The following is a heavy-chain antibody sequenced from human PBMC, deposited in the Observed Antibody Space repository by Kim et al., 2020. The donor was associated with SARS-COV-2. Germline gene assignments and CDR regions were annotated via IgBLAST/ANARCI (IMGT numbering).Heavy chain of an antibody. Sequence: SETLSLTCTVSGGSISSSSYYWGWIRQPPGKGLEWIGSMYYSGSTYYNPSLKSRVTISVDTSKNQFSLKLSSVTAADTAVYYCARDSLGNYDSSGYYSLNYWGQGTLVTVSS. CDR1: GGSISSSSYY. CDR3: ARDSLGNYDSSGYYSLNY. D-gene: IGHD3-22*01. J-gene: IGHJ4*02. CDR2: MYYSGST. V-gene: IGHV4-39*07.